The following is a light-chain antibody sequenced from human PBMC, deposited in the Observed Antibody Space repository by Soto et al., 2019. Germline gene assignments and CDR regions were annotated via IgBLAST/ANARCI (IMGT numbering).Light chain of an antibody. J-gene: IGLJ1*01. CDR1: SSDVGGYNY. V-gene: IGLV2-14*01. Sequence: QSALTQPASVSGSPGQSITISCTGTSSDVGGYNYVSWYQHHPGKAPKLIISGVSNRPSGVSNRFSGSKSDNTASLTISGLQADGEADYYCISYSGTRHYVFGTGTKLTVL. CDR2: GVS. CDR3: ISYSGTRHYV.